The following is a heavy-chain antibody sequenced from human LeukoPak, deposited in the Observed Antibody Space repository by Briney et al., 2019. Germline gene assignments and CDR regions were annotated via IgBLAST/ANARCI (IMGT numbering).Heavy chain of an antibody. CDR3: AKDLRGTMVRGVLDY. D-gene: IGHD3-10*01. Sequence: PGGSLRLSCAASGITFGSYGMSWVRQAPGKGLEWVSSISSTGGTTYYADSVKGRFTISRDNSKNTLYLQMNSLRAEDTAVYYCAKDLRGTMVRGVLDYWGQGTLVTVSS. CDR1: GITFGSYG. J-gene: IGHJ4*02. CDR2: ISSTGGTT. V-gene: IGHV3-23*01.